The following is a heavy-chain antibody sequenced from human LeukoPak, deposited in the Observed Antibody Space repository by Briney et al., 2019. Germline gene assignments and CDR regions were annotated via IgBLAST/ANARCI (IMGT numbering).Heavy chain of an antibody. Sequence: PGGSLRLSCAASGFTFDDYAMHWVRQAPGKGLEWVSLISGDGGSTYYADSVKGRFTISRDNSKNSLYLQMNSLRTEDTALYYCAKDKKGHYDSSGHARDYWGQGTLVTVSS. CDR2: ISGDGGST. J-gene: IGHJ4*02. V-gene: IGHV3-43*02. CDR1: GFTFDDYA. CDR3: AKDKKGHYDSSGHARDY. D-gene: IGHD3-22*01.